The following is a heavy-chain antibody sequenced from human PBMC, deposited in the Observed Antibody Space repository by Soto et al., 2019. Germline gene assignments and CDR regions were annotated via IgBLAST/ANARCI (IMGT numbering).Heavy chain of an antibody. V-gene: IGHV4-34*01. CDR1: GESFSGYY. CDR3: ARRRYYYDSSGYYGMDV. CDR2: INHSGST. D-gene: IGHD3-22*01. Sequence: SETLSLTCAVYGESFSGYYWSWIRQPPGKGLEWIGEINHSGSTNYNPSLKSRVTISVDTSKNQFSLKLSSVTAADTAVYYCARRRYYYDSSGYYGMDVWGQGTTVT. J-gene: IGHJ6*02.